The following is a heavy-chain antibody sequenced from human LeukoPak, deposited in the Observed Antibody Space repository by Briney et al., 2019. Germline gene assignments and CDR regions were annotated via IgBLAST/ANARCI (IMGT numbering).Heavy chain of an antibody. D-gene: IGHD3-10*01. J-gene: IGHJ4*02. CDR1: GGSISSYY. Sequence: SETLSLTCTVSGGSISSYYWSWIRQPPGKGLEWIGYIYCSESTNYTPSLKSRVTISVDTSKNQFSLKLSSVTAADTAVYYCARASFGRAGYFDYWGQGTLVTVSS. V-gene: IGHV4-59*01. CDR2: IYCSEST. CDR3: ARASFGRAGYFDY.